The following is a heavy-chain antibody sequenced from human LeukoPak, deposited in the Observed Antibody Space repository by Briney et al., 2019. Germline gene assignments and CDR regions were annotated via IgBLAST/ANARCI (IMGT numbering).Heavy chain of an antibody. Sequence: PSETLSLTCTVSGGSISSGSYYWSWIRQPAGKGLEWIGRIYTSGSTNYNPSLKSRVTISVDTSKNQFSLKLSSVTAADTAVYYCARDRVCSSTSCLDYWGQGTLVTVSS. D-gene: IGHD2-2*01. CDR2: IYTSGST. V-gene: IGHV4-61*02. CDR3: ARDRVCSSTSCLDY. CDR1: GGSISSGSYY. J-gene: IGHJ4*02.